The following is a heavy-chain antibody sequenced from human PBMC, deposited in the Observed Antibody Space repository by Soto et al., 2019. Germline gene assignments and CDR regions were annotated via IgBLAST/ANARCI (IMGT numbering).Heavy chain of an antibody. D-gene: IGHD1-1*01. CDR2: IIPVSGTSGTS. CDR3: ARIHWHPRGRHYYCYVTDA. Sequence: QEQLVQSGAEVKKPGSSVKVSCKASGGSLTNYAIIWVRQCPGHGLEWMGGIIPVSGTSGTSNYARKFQGRLAVSADNSASPAYMALKSLRPEDTAVYYCARIHWHPRGRHYYCYVTDAWGKGTTVTVSS. J-gene: IGHJ6*04. CDR1: GGSLTNYA. V-gene: IGHV1-69*06.